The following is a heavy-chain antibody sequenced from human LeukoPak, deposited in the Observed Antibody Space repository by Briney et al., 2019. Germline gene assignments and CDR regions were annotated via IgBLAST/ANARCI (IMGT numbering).Heavy chain of an antibody. V-gene: IGHV3-48*03. CDR2: ISSSGSTI. Sequence: PGGSLTLSCAASGVTFSSYEMNWVRQAPGKGLEWVSYISSSGSTIYYADSVKGLFTIFRDNAKNSLYLQMNSLRAEATAVYYCARADTYYDFWSLTMPKGDAFDIWGQGTMVTVSS. CDR3: ARADTYYDFWSLTMPKGDAFDI. J-gene: IGHJ3*02. D-gene: IGHD3-3*01. CDR1: GVTFSSYE.